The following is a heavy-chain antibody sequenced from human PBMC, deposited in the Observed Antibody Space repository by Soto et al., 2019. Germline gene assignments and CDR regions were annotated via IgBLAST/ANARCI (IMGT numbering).Heavy chain of an antibody. CDR3: ARVVTTVTHGGWFDP. CDR1: GGSISSGVYY. CDR2: IYYSGST. Sequence: SETLSPTCTVSGGSISSGVYYWSWIRQHPGKGLEWIGYIYYSGSTYYNPSLKSRVTISVDTSKNQFSLKLSSVTAADTAVYYCARVVTTVTHGGWFDPWGQGTLVTVSS. D-gene: IGHD4-17*01. V-gene: IGHV4-31*03. J-gene: IGHJ5*02.